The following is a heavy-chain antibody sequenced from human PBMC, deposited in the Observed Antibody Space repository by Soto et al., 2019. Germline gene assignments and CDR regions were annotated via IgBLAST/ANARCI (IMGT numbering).Heavy chain of an antibody. D-gene: IGHD2-2*01. CDR1: GFSFSNYW. V-gene: IGHV3-74*01. Sequence: EVQLVESGGGLVQPGGSLTLSCAASGFSFSNYWMHWVRQAPGKGLVWVSLTYSDGSSTNYADSVKGRFTMSRDDAKNTLYLQMNSLRAEDTAVYFCARSRCPYYFDYWGQGTLVTVSS. CDR2: TYSDGSST. CDR3: ARSRCPYYFDY. J-gene: IGHJ4*02.